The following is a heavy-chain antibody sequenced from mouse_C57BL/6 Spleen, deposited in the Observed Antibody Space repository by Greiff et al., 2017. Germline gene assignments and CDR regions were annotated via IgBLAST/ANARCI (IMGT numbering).Heavy chain of an antibody. CDR2: IRSKSNNYAT. Sequence: EVKLVESGGGLVQPKGSLKLSCAASGFSFNTYAMNWVRQAPGKGLEWVARIRSKSNNYATYYADSVKDRFTISRDDSESMLYLQMNNLKTEDTAMYYCVRHGSKRGFAYWGQGTLVTVSA. V-gene: IGHV10-1*01. CDR3: VRHGSKRGFAY. D-gene: IGHD2-5*01. CDR1: GFSFNTYA. J-gene: IGHJ3*01.